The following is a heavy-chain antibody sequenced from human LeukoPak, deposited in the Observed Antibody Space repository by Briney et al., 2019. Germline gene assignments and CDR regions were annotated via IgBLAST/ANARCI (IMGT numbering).Heavy chain of an antibody. CDR3: AKDCSGGSCYSFDY. J-gene: IGHJ4*02. V-gene: IGHV3-30*18. CDR2: ISYDGGNK. D-gene: IGHD2-15*01. Sequence: QPGGSLRLSCAASGFTFSSYGMHWVRQAPGKGLEWVAVISYDGGNKYYADSVKGRFTISRDNSKNTLYLQMNSLRAEDTAVYYCAKDCSGGSCYSFDYWGQGTLVTVSS. CDR1: GFTFSSYG.